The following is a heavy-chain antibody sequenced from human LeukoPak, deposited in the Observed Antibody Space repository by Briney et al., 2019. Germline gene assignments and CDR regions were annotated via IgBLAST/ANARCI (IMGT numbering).Heavy chain of an antibody. J-gene: IGHJ4*02. CDR1: GDSISSYY. Sequence: SETLSLTCTVSGDSISSYYWSWLRQPPGKGLEWFGYIYTSGGTNYIPSLKGRVTISIDTSKNQFSLKLSSVTAADSAAYYCARLTRLSTSPDRYYLDYWGQGTLVTVSS. CDR3: ARLTRLSTSPDRYYLDY. D-gene: IGHD6-6*01. V-gene: IGHV4-4*09. CDR2: IYTSGGT.